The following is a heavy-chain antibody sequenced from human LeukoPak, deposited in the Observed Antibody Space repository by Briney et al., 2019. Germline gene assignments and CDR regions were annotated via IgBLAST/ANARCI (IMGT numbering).Heavy chain of an antibody. CDR1: GLTFDDYA. J-gene: IGHJ4*02. Sequence: RTGGSLRLSCAASGLTFDDYAMHWVRQAPGKGLEWVSLISWDGGSTYYADSVKGRFTISRDNSKNSLYLQMNSLRAEDTALYYCAKDHDSSGYSKNGVLDYWGQGTLVTVSS. V-gene: IGHV3-43D*03. CDR3: AKDHDSSGYSKNGVLDY. CDR2: ISWDGGST. D-gene: IGHD3-22*01.